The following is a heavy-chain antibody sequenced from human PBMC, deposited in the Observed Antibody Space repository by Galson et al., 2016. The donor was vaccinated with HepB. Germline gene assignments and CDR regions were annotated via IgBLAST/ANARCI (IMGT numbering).Heavy chain of an antibody. CDR2: LSNSGGST. J-gene: IGHJ4*02. D-gene: IGHD2-2*01. Sequence: SLRLSCAVSGFTFTTYAMSWVRQAPGKGLEWVSSLSNSGGSTYYADSVKGRFTISRDNSKNTLYLQMNSLRVEDTGVYNCARVKRNVPGASYFDYWGQGTLVTVSS. CDR3: ARVKRNVPGASYFDY. CDR1: GFTFTTYA. V-gene: IGHV3-23*01.